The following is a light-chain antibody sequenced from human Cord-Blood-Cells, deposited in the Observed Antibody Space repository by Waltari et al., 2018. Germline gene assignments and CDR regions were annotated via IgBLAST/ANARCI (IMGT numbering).Light chain of an antibody. CDR2: DAS. CDR3: QQRSNWPPIT. Sequence: EIVLTQSTATLSLSPGERATLSCRASQSFSSYLARYQQKPGQAPRLRIYDASNRATGIPARCSGSGSGTDFTRTISSLGPEDFAVYYCQQRSNWPPITFGQGTRLEIK. CDR1: QSFSSY. J-gene: IGKJ5*01. V-gene: IGKV3-11*01.